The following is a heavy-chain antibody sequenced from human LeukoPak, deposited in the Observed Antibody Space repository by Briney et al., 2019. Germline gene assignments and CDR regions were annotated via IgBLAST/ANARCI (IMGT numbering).Heavy chain of an antibody. V-gene: IGHV3-23*01. J-gene: IGHJ4*02. Sequence: GGSLRLSCAASGFTFSSYAMSWVRQAPGKGLEWVSAISGSGGSTYYADSVKGRSTISRDNSKNTLYLQMNSLRAEDTAVYYCASLIVLMVYAIREVDYWGQGTLVTVSS. CDR2: ISGSGGST. CDR1: GFTFSSYA. CDR3: ASLIVLMVYAIREVDY. D-gene: IGHD2-8*01.